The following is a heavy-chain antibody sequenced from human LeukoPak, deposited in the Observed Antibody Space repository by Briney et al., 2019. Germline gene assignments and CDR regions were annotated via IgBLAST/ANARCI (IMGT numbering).Heavy chain of an antibody. D-gene: IGHD5-24*01. J-gene: IGHJ4*02. CDR2: FYYSGST. CDR3: ARGRRDGYNLEYFDK. V-gene: IGHV4-39*01. CDR1: GGSISSYY. Sequence: SETLSLTCTVSGGSISSYYWSWIRQPPGKGLQWIGSFYYSGSTYYNPSLKSRVTIYVDTSKNQFSLKLSSVTAADTAVYYCARGRRDGYNLEYFDKWGQGTLVTVSS.